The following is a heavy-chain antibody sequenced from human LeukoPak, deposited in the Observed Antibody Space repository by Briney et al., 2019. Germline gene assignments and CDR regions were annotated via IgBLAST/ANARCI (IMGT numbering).Heavy chain of an antibody. J-gene: IGHJ5*02. V-gene: IGHV4-59*01. CDR2: IHHTGST. CDR1: SGSIRSYY. Sequence: PSETLSLTCTVSSGSIRSYYWSWIRHPPGKGLEWIGYIHHTGSTKYNPSLKSRVTISVDTSKNQFSLNLRYVTAADTALYYCARGVELELRRFDPWGQGTLVTVSS. D-gene: IGHD1-7*01. CDR3: ARGVELELRRFDP.